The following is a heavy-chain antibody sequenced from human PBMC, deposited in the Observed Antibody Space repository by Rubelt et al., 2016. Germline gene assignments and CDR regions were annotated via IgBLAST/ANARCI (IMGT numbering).Heavy chain of an antibody. J-gene: IGHJ4*02. Sequence: QVQLQQWGAGLLKPSETLSLTCAVYGGSFSGYYCTWIRQPPGKGLEWIGSIYSGWGADCNPSLKSRVTISVDTSNHQFSLKLSSVTAAGTAVYHCARQPPDTAAFDYWGQGVLVTVSS. CDR3: ARQPPDTAAFDY. V-gene: IGHV4-34*01. CDR1: GGSFSGYY. CDR2: IYSGWGA. D-gene: IGHD2-21*02.